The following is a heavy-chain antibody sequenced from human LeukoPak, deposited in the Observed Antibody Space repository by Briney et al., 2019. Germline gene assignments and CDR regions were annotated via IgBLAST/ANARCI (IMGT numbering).Heavy chain of an antibody. D-gene: IGHD3-3*01. CDR3: ASKYYDFWSGYQRGYFDY. CDR1: GGSFSGYY. V-gene: IGHV4-34*01. J-gene: IGHJ4*02. CDR2: INHSGST. Sequence: SETLSLTCAVYGGSFSGYYWSWIRQPPGKGLECIGEINHSGSTNYNPSLKSRVTISVDTSKNQFSLKLSSVTAADTAVYYCASKYYDFWSGYQRGYFDYWGQGTLVTVSS.